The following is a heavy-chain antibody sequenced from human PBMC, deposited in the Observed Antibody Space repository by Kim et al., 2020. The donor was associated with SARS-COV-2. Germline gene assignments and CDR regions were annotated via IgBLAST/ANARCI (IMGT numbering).Heavy chain of an antibody. CDR1: GFTFSDYY. J-gene: IGHJ6*02. CDR2: ISSSGSTI. D-gene: IGHD6-13*01. CDR3: ASNSVAAAPDEYYYYGMDV. V-gene: IGHV3-11*04. Sequence: GGSLRLSCAASGFTFSDYYMSWIRQAPGKGLEWVSYISSSGSTIYYADSVKGRFTISRDNAKNSLYLQMNSLRAEDTAVYYCASNSVAAAPDEYYYYGMDVWGQGTTVTVSS.